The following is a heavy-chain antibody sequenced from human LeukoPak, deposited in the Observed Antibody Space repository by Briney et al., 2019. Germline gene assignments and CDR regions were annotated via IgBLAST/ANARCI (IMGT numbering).Heavy chain of an antibody. D-gene: IGHD3-22*01. CDR2: INHSGST. V-gene: IGHV4-34*01. Sequence: SETLSLTCAVYGGSFSGYYWSWLRQPPGKGLEWIGEINHSGSTNYNPSLKSRVTISVDTSKNQFSLKLSSVTAADTAVYYCARVGHYYDSSGYYLYYFDYWGQGTLVTVSS. CDR3: ARVGHYYDSSGYYLYYFDY. CDR1: GGSFSGYY. J-gene: IGHJ4*02.